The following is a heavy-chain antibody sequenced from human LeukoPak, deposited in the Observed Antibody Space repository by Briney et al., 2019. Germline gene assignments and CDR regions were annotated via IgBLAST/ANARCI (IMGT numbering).Heavy chain of an antibody. CDR2: IIPIFGTA. J-gene: IGHJ3*02. CDR3: ARSSLRGHAFDI. V-gene: IGHV1-69*05. CDR1: GYTFTSYY. Sequence: SVKVSCKASGYTFTSYYMHWVRQAPGQGLEWMGGIIPIFGTANYAQKFQGRVTITTDESTSTAYMELSSLRSEDTAVYYCARSSLRGHAFDIWGQGTMVTVSS. D-gene: IGHD2-15*01.